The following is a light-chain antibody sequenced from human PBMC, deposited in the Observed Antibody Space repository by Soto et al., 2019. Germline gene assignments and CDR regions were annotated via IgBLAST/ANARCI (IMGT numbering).Light chain of an antibody. V-gene: IGKV3-15*01. Sequence: EIVLTQSPDTLSVSPGEGATLSCRASQSVITNLAWYQQRPGQAPRLLIYRASTRAAGLPDRFSGSGSGTEFTLTISSLQSEDVAVYYCQQYNKWPITFGQGTRLEIK. J-gene: IGKJ5*01. CDR1: QSVITN. CDR3: QQYNKWPIT. CDR2: RAS.